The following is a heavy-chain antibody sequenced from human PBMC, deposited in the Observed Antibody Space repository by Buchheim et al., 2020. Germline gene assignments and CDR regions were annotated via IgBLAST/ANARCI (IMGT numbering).Heavy chain of an antibody. J-gene: IGHJ4*02. CDR1: GYSFTNYW. CDR3: ARKANSGYYPYYFDY. V-gene: IGHV5-51*01. CDR2: VYPGDSDT. D-gene: IGHD3-22*01. Sequence: EVQLVQSGAEVKKSGDSLKISCKGSGYSFTNYWIGWVRQMPGKGLEWMGIVYPGDSDTRYSPSFQGQVTISADRSIRTAYPQWSSLKASDTAIYYCARKANSGYYPYYFDYWGQGTL.